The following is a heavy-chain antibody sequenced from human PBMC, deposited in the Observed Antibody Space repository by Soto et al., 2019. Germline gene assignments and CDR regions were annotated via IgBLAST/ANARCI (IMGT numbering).Heavy chain of an antibody. CDR3: ARETEDYYDSSGPFDY. CDR1: GGSISSYY. J-gene: IGHJ4*02. CDR2: IYYSGST. V-gene: IGHV4-59*12. D-gene: IGHD3-22*01. Sequence: SETLSLTCTVSGGSISSYYWSWIRQPPGKGLEWIGYIYYSGSTNYSPSLKSRVTISVDTSKNQFSLKLSSVTAADTAVYYCARETEDYYDSSGPFDYWGQGTLVTVSS.